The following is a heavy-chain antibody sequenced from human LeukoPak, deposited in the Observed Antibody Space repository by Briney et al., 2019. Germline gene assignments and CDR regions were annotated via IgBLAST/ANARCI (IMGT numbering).Heavy chain of an antibody. CDR2: IIPILGIA. D-gene: IGHD4-17*01. J-gene: IGHJ5*02. CDR1: GGTFSSYA. Sequence: GASVKVSCKASGGTFSSYAISWVRQAPGQGLEWMGRIIPILGIANYARKFQGRVTITADKSTSTAYMELSSLRSEDTAVYYCARDKTSYGDYGNNWFDPWGQGTLVTVSS. V-gene: IGHV1-69*04. CDR3: ARDKTSYGDYGNNWFDP.